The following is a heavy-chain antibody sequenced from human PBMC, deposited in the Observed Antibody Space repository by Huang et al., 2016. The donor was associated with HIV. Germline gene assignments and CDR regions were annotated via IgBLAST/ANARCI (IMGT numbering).Heavy chain of an antibody. Sequence: QLLLQESGPGLVKPSEALALTCAVSGGSIRSSDYHWGWIRQPPGKGLEWSGSIDYKGSTHYSPSLKRRDTIAVDTSKNLFFLNLTSMTAADTAVYYCARHREGPVAYYSGWGSHLNYMDVWGRGRTVVVSS. D-gene: IGHD3-10*01. CDR2: IDYKGST. J-gene: IGHJ6*03. V-gene: IGHV4-39*01. CDR3: ARHREGPVAYYSGWGSHLNYMDV. CDR1: GGSIRSSDYH.